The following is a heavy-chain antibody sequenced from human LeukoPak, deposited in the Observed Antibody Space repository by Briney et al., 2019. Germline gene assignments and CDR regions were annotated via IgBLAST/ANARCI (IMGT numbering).Heavy chain of an antibody. CDR3: ARVDKSSSWYRNWFDP. V-gene: IGHV4-34*01. CDR1: GGSFSGYY. D-gene: IGHD6-13*01. CDR2: INHSGST. J-gene: IGHJ5*02. Sequence: SETLSLTCAVYGGSFSGYYWSWNRQPPGKGLEWIGEINHSGSTNYNPCLKSRFTISVDTSKNQFSLKLSSLTAADTAVYYCARVDKSSSWYRNWFDPWGQGTLVTVSS.